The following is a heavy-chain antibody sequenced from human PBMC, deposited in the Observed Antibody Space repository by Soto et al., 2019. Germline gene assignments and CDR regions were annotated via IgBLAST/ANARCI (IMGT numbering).Heavy chain of an antibody. J-gene: IGHJ4*02. D-gene: IGHD6-19*01. V-gene: IGHV6-1*01. CDR3: ARDTILLLSLLAVAGTSIGY. CDR1: GDSVSSNSAA. CDR2: TYYRSKWYN. Sequence: PSQTLSLTCAISGDSVSSNSAAWNWIRQSPSRGLEWLGRTYYRSKWYNDYAVSVKSRITINPDTSKNQFSLQLNSVTPEDTAVYYCARDTILLLSLLAVAGTSIGYWGQGTLVNVP.